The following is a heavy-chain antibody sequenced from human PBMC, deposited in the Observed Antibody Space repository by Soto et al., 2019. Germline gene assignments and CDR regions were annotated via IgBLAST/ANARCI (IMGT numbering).Heavy chain of an antibody. Sequence: PGESLKISCKGSGYSFSSYWIGWVRQMSGEGLEWMGIIYPSDSDTRYSPSFQGQVTISADKSIYTAYLQWSSLKASDTAMYYCARWQVDTRLFDYWGQGTQVTVSS. D-gene: IGHD1-26*01. CDR1: GYSFSSYW. CDR3: ARWQVDTRLFDY. CDR2: IYPSDSDT. V-gene: IGHV5-51*01. J-gene: IGHJ4*02.